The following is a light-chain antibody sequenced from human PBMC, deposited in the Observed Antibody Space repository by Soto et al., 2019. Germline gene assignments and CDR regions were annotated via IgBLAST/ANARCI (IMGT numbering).Light chain of an antibody. CDR3: QQYGSSPIT. Sequence: EIVLTQSPGTLSLSPGERATLSCRASQSVSSSYLAWYQQKPGQAPRRLIYGASSRATGIPDRFSGSGSGTDFTLTISRLEPESCAVYYCQQYGSSPITFGQGTRLEIK. CDR1: QSVSSSY. CDR2: GAS. J-gene: IGKJ5*01. V-gene: IGKV3-20*01.